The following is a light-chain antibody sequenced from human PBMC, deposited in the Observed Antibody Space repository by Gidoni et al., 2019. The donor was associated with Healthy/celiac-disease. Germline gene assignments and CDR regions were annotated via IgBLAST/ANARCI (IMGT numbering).Light chain of an antibody. CDR1: QSVSSSY. CDR3: QQYGSSPLT. Sequence: EIVLPQSPGTLSLSPGERATLSCRAIQSVSSSYLAWYQQKPGQAPRLLIYGASSRATGIPDRFSGSGSGTDFTLTISRLEPEDFAVYYCQQYGSSPLTFGGGTKVEIK. CDR2: GAS. V-gene: IGKV3-20*01. J-gene: IGKJ4*01.